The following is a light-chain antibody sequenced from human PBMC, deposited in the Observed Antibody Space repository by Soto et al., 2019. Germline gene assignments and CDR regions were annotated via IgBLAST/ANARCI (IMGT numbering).Light chain of an antibody. CDR3: QQGGT. J-gene: IGKJ1*01. Sequence: ETVMTQSPDTLSVSPGESATLSCRASQSISSNLAWYQQKPGQAPRLLIYGASTRATGIPARFSGSGSGTEFSLTISSLQSEDFAVYYCQQGGTFGQGTKVEIK. CDR1: QSISSN. V-gene: IGKV3-15*01. CDR2: GAS.